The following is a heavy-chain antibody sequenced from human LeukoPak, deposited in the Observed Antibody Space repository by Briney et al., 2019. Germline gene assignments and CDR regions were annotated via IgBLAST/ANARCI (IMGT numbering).Heavy chain of an antibody. V-gene: IGHV4-4*07. CDR3: ARSFLDYMDV. CDR2: LYKSGTT. Sequence: SETLSLTCTVSGESIDPYYWNWIRQSAGKGPEWIGHLYKSGTTNFNPSLTSRVTMSLDTSRNQFSLKLRSVTAADTAVYFCARSFLDYMDVWGKGTTVTVSS. D-gene: IGHD2/OR15-2a*01. CDR1: GESIDPYY. J-gene: IGHJ6*03.